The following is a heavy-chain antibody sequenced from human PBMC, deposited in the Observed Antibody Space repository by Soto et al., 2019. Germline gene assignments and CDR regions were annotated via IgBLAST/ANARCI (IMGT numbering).Heavy chain of an antibody. J-gene: IGHJ3*01. CDR1: GGTFSSLS. V-gene: IGHV1-69*06. CDR3: ATAYRGYEAEALDV. D-gene: IGHD5-12*01. Sequence: QVQLVQSGAEVKRPWSSVKVSCKPSGGTFSSLSITWVRQAPGQGRQWVGAIVPIFGTTNYAQKFQDRVAISADKSTTTAYMELSSLRSEDTAVYYCATAYRGYEAEALDVWGQGTKVTVSS. CDR2: IVPIFGTT.